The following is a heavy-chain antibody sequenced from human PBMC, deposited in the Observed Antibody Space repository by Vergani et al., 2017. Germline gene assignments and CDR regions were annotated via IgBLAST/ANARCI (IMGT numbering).Heavy chain of an antibody. CDR3: ARGKEGYYLGYYYYGMDV. D-gene: IGHD5-24*01. V-gene: IGHV4-59*01. Sequence: QVQLQESGPGLVKPSETLSLTCTVSGGSISSYYWSWIRQPPGKGLEWIGYIYYSGSTNYNPSLKSRVTISVDTSTNQFSLKLSSVTAADTAAYYCARGKEGYYLGYYYYGMDVWGQGTTVTVSS. J-gene: IGHJ6*02. CDR1: GGSISSYY. CDR2: IYYSGST.